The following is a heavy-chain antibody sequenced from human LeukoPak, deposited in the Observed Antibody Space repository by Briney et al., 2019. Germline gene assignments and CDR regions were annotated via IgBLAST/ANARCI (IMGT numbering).Heavy chain of an antibody. Sequence: PGTSLRLSCAASGFTFSNFGVHWVRQAPGKGLEWVAVISFDGSVQYYADAVQGRFTISRDNSKNTLYLQMNSLRAEDTAVYYCASVLYCSSTSCYDYWGQGTLVTVSS. D-gene: IGHD2-2*01. CDR2: ISFDGSVQ. V-gene: IGHV3-30*03. J-gene: IGHJ4*02. CDR1: GFTFSNFG. CDR3: ASVLYCSSTSCYDY.